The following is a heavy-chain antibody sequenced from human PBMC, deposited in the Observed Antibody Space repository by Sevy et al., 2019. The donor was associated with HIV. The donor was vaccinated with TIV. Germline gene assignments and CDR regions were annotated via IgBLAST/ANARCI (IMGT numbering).Heavy chain of an antibody. D-gene: IGHD2-8*01. J-gene: IGHJ4*02. CDR3: AREGCTRPHDY. V-gene: IGHV3-23*01. Sequence: GGSLRLSCAASGFAFYDYSMSWIRQAPGKGLEWVATLSFGCGKINYADSVKGRFTISSDNSKNSFYLQMDNLRVEDTALYYGAREGCTRPHDYWGQGTRVTVSS. CDR2: LSFGCGKI. CDR1: GFAFYDYS.